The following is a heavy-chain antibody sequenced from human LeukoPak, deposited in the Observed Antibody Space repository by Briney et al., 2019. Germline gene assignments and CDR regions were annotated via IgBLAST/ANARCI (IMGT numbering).Heavy chain of an antibody. CDR2: IIPILGIA. CDR1: GGTFSSYT. D-gene: IGHD6-6*01. J-gene: IGHJ4*02. CDR3: ARDVATLYYFDY. Sequence: ASVKVSCKASGGTFSSYTITWVRQAPGQGLEWMGRIIPILGIANYAQKFQGRVTITADKSTSTAYMELSSLRSEHTAVYYCARDVATLYYFDYWGQGTLVTVSS. V-gene: IGHV1-69*04.